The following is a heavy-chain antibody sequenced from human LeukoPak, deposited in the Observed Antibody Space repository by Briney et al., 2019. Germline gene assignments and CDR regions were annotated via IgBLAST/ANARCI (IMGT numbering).Heavy chain of an antibody. V-gene: IGHV3-21*01. J-gene: IGHJ4*02. Sequence: GGSLRLSCAASGFTFSSYSMNWVRQAPGKGLEWVSSISSSSSYIYYADSVKGRFTISRDNAKNSLYLQMNSLRAEDTAVYYCAREGRDGYNSPKHYFDYWGQGTLVTVSS. D-gene: IGHD5-24*01. CDR1: GFTFSSYS. CDR3: AREGRDGYNSPKHYFDY. CDR2: ISSSSSYI.